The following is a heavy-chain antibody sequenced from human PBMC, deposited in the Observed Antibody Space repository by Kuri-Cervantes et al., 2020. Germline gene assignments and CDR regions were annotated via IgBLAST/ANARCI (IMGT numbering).Heavy chain of an antibody. CDR3: AKDSLPRITVAGDSY. Sequence: ASVKVSCKASGYTFTTYAMHWVRQAPGQRLEWMGWINAGNGNTKYSQNFQGRVTITRDTSASTAYMELSSLRSEDTAVYYCAKDSLPRITVAGDSYWGQGTLVTVSS. CDR1: GYTFTTYA. D-gene: IGHD6-19*01. J-gene: IGHJ4*02. CDR2: INAGNGNT. V-gene: IGHV1-3*01.